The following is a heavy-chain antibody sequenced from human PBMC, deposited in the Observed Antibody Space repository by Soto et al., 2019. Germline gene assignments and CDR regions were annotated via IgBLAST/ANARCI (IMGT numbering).Heavy chain of an antibody. V-gene: IGHV4-38-2*02. CDR3: AREDYDYGDSGDI. Sequence: PSETLSLTCAVSGYSISSGYYWGWIRQPPGKGLEWIGSIYHSGSTYYNPSLKSRVTISVDTSKNQFSLKLSSVTAADTAVYYCAREDYDYGDSGDIWGQGTMVTVS. CDR1: GYSISSGYY. CDR2: IYHSGST. D-gene: IGHD4-17*01. J-gene: IGHJ3*02.